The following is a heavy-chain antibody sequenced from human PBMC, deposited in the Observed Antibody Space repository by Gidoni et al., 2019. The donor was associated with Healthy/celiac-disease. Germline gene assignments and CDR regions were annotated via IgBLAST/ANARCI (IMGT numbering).Heavy chain of an antibody. V-gene: IGHV3-33*01. J-gene: IGHJ6*02. CDR1: GFTFSSYC. Sequence: QVQLVESGGGVVQHGRSLRLSCAATGFTFSSYCMHCVRQAQGKGLQCVAVIWYDGSNKYYADSVKCRFTISRDNSKNTLYLQMNSLRAEDTAVYYCARETAYYVFWSGYYPTTYYYYGMDVWGQGTTVTVSS. CDR3: ARETAYYVFWSGYYPTTYYYYGMDV. CDR2: IWYDGSNK. D-gene: IGHD3-3*01.